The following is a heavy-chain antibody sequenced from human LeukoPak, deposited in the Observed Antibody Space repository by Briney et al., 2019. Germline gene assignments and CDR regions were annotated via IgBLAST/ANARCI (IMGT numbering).Heavy chain of an antibody. D-gene: IGHD3-3*01. CDR1: GGSFSGYY. CDR3: AKERLRFLEWLFDY. CDR2: INHSGST. J-gene: IGHJ4*02. V-gene: IGHV4-34*01. Sequence: SETLSLTCAVYGGSFSGYYWNWIRQPPGKGLEWIGEINHSGSTNYNPSLKSRVTISVHTSKNQFSLRLSSVTAADTAVYYCAKERLRFLEWLFDYWGQGTLVTVSS.